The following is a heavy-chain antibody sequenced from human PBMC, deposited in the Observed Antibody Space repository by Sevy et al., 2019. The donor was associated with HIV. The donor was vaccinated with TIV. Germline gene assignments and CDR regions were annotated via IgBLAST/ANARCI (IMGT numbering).Heavy chain of an antibody. J-gene: IGHJ6*02. CDR3: ARGYCSSTSCYAGDYYYYGMDV. D-gene: IGHD2-2*01. CDR1: GYTFTSYA. V-gene: IGHV1-3*01. Sequence: ASVKVSCKASGYTFTSYAMHWVRQAPGQRLEWMGWINAGNGNTKYSQKFQGRVTITRDTSASTAYMELSSLRSEDTAVYYCARGYCSSTSCYAGDYYYYGMDVWGPGTTVTVSS. CDR2: INAGNGNT.